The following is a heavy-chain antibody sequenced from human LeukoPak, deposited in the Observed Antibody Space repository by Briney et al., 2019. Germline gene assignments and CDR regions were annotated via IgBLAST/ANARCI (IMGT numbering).Heavy chain of an antibody. CDR1: GFTFSSYA. CDR3: AKQSRIQLWSSVDS. Sequence: GGSLRLSCAASGFTFSSYATSRVRQAPRKGLEWVSAISGSGGSTYYADSVKGRFTISRDNSKNTLYLQMNSLRAEDTAVYYCAKQSRIQLWSSVDSWGQGTLVTVSS. V-gene: IGHV3-23*01. J-gene: IGHJ4*02. D-gene: IGHD5-18*01. CDR2: ISGSGGST.